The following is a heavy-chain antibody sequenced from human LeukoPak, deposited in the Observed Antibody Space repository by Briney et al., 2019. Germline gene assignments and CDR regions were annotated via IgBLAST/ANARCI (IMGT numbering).Heavy chain of an antibody. V-gene: IGHV5-10-1*01. CDR3: ARQKSPIIPTATVDY. J-gene: IGHJ4*02. Sequence: GESLKVPCKGSGYTFTSYWITWVRQMPGKGLEWMGRIDPSDSYTNYSPSFQGHVTISADKSINTAYLQWSSLRAADTAMYFCARQKSPIIPTATVDYWGRGTLVTVSS. CDR2: IDPSDSYT. D-gene: IGHD2-2*01. CDR1: GYTFTSYW.